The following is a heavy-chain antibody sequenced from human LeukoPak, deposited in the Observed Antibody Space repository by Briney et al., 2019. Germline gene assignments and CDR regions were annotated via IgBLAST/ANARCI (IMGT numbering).Heavy chain of an antibody. Sequence: GESLKISCKGSGYSFTNNWIGWVRQMPGKGLEWMGITYPGDSNTRYSPSFQGQVTISADKSISSAYLQWSSLKASDTAMYYCVRSPACSSGTCYPNWFDPWGQGTLVTVSP. J-gene: IGHJ5*02. V-gene: IGHV5-51*01. CDR3: VRSPACSSGTCYPNWFDP. D-gene: IGHD2-15*01. CDR1: GYSFTNNW. CDR2: TYPGDSNT.